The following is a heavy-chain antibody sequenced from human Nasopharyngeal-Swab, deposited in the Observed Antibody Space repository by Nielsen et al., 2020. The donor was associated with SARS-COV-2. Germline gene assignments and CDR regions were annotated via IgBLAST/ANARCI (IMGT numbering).Heavy chain of an antibody. CDR2: IGDKDHNYAT. CDR1: GFIFSASA. V-gene: IGHV3-73*01. J-gene: IGHJ4*02. Sequence: GESLKISCAASGFIFSASAIHWVRQASGKGLERVGRIGDKDHNYATTYGASVQGRFTISRDDSKNTAFLQMDSLKPEDTALYYCTTDFYFDYWGQGTLVTVSS. CDR3: TTDFYFDY.